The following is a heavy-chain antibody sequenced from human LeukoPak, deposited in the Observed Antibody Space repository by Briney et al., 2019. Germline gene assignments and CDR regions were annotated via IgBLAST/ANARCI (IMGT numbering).Heavy chain of an antibody. D-gene: IGHD2-2*01. CDR3: ARQYCASTGCWHYFDY. J-gene: IGHJ4*02. CDR1: GGSISRSDYY. V-gene: IGHV4-30-4*01. Sequence: SETLSLTCTVSGGSISRSDYYWTWIRQPPGKGLEWIGYIYYTGNTYYNPSLKSRVTISVDTSKNQFSLKLSAVTAADTAVYYCARQYCASTGCWHYFDYWGQGTLVTVSS. CDR2: IYYTGNT.